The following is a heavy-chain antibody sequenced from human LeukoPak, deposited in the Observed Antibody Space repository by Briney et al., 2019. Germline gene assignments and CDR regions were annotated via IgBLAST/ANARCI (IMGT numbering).Heavy chain of an antibody. Sequence: PSETLSLTCIVSGGSISSSSHYWGWIRQPPGKGLEWIGNVYYSGSTYYHPSLKSRVTISVDTSKNQFSLKLSSVTAADTAVYYCARARKQWLVNWFDPWGQGTLVTVSS. CDR2: VYYSGST. J-gene: IGHJ5*02. D-gene: IGHD6-19*01. CDR3: ARARKQWLVNWFDP. V-gene: IGHV4-39*07. CDR1: GGSISSSSHY.